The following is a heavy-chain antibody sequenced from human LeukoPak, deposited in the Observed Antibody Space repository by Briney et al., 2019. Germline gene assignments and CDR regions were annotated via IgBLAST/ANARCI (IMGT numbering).Heavy chain of an antibody. D-gene: IGHD2-15*01. CDR2: ISIGGSTI. CDR1: GFTFSNSE. CDR3: ARSAGGYSRDY. J-gene: IGHJ4*02. V-gene: IGHV3-48*03. Sequence: GGSLRLSCVASGFTFSNSEMNWVRQAPGRGLEWVSYISIGGSTIYYADSVKGRFTIPRDNAKNSLYLQMNSLRVEDTAVYYCARSAGGYSRDYWGQGTLVTVSS.